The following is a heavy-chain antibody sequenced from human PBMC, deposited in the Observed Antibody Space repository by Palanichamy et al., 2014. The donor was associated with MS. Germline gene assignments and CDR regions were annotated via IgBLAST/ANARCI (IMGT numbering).Heavy chain of an antibody. Sequence: EVQLVESGGGLVQPGGSLRLSCAASGFTFSSYWMSWVRQAPGKGLEWVANIKQDGSEKYYVDSVKGRSTISRDNAKNSLYLQMNSLRAEDTVVYYCARDRVRYYYGMDVWGRGTTVTASS. CDR2: IKQDGSEK. CDR1: GFTFSSYW. V-gene: IGHV3-7*03. CDR3: ARDRVRYYYGMDV. J-gene: IGHJ6*02. D-gene: IGHD1-1*01.